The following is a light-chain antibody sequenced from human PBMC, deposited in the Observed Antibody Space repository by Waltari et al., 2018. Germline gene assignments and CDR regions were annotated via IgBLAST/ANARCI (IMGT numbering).Light chain of an antibody. Sequence: EIVLTQSPGTLSLSPGERATLSCRDSQSISSNYLAWYQQKSGQAPRLLIYGAFNRATGIPDRFSGSGSGTDFTLTISGLEPEDFAVYYCQQYVESPPPLMYTFGQGTKLEIK. CDR3: QQYVESPPPLMYT. CDR1: QSISSNY. CDR2: GAF. J-gene: IGKJ2*01. V-gene: IGKV3-20*01.